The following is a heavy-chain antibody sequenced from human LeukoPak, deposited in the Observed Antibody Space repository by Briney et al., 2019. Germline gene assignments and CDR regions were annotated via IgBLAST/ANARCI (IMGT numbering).Heavy chain of an antibody. Sequence: PGGSLRLSCAASGFTFSSYAMSWVRQAPGKGLGWVSAISGSGGSTYYADSVKGRFTISRDNSKNTLYPQMNSLRAEDTAVYYCAVKWELLRPFSNWGQGTLVTVSS. V-gene: IGHV3-23*01. CDR2: ISGSGGST. CDR3: AVKWELLRPFSN. J-gene: IGHJ4*02. CDR1: GFTFSSYA. D-gene: IGHD1-26*01.